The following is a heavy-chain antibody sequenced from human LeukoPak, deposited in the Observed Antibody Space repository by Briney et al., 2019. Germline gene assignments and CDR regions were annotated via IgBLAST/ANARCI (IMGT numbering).Heavy chain of an antibody. Sequence: GESLKISCKGSGYSFTSYWIGWVRQMPGKGLEWMANIKQDGSEKYYVDSVKGRFTISRDNAKKSLYLQMNSLRADDTAVYYCARALASGGDWGQGTLVTVSS. CDR1: GYSFTSYW. CDR3: ARALASGGD. CDR2: IKQDGSEK. D-gene: IGHD3-16*01. J-gene: IGHJ4*02. V-gene: IGHV3-7*02.